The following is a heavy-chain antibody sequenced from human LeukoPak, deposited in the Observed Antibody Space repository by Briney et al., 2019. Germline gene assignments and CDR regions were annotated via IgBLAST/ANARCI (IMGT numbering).Heavy chain of an antibody. V-gene: IGHV4-59*01. CDR3: ARGFHLDSSGYYYPFDY. CDR2: IYCSGST. Sequence: SETLSLTCTVSGGSISSYYWSWIRQPPGKGLEWIGYIYCSGSTNYNPSLKSRVTISVDTSKNQFSLKLSSVTAADTAVYYCARGFHLDSSGYYYPFDYWGQGTLVTVSS. CDR1: GGSISSYY. J-gene: IGHJ4*02. D-gene: IGHD3-22*01.